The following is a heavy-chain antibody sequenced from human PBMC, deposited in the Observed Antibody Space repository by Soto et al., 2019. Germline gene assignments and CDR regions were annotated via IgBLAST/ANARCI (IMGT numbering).Heavy chain of an antibody. D-gene: IGHD5-18*01. CDR2: IYYSGST. CDR1: GGSISSGDYY. V-gene: IGHV4-30-4*01. J-gene: IGHJ4*02. Sequence: SETLSLTCTVSGGSISSGDYYWSWIRQPPGKGLEWIGYIYYSGSTYYNPSLESRVTISVDTSKNQFSLKLSSVTAADTAVYYCARVRRWGAMDTAFDYWGQGTLVTVSS. CDR3: ARVRRWGAMDTAFDY.